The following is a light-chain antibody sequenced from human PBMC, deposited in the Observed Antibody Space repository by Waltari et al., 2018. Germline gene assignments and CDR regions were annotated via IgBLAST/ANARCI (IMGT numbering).Light chain of an antibody. CDR2: AAS. CDR1: QSISSY. CDR3: QQSYSTPWT. J-gene: IGKJ1*01. V-gene: IGKV1-39*01. Sequence: DIQMTQSPSSLYASVGDRVTITCRSSQSISSYLNWYQQKPGKAPKLLIYAASSLQSGVPSRFSGSGSGTDFTLTISSLQPEDFATYYCQQSYSTPWTFGQGTKVEIK.